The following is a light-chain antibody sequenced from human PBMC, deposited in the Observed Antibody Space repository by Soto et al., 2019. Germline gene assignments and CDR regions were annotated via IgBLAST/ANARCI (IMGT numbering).Light chain of an antibody. Sequence: IVLTQSPATLSLSPGERATLSCRASQSISSHLAWYQQKPGQAPRLLMYDASNRATDIPARFSGSGSGTDFTLTINSLEPEDFAVYYCQQRPTWPLTFGGGTKVEIK. J-gene: IGKJ4*01. CDR2: DAS. CDR3: QQRPTWPLT. V-gene: IGKV3-11*01. CDR1: QSISSH.